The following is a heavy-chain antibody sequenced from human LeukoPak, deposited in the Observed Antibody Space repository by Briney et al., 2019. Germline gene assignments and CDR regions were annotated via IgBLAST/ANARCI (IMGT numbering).Heavy chain of an antibody. J-gene: IGHJ6*02. D-gene: IGHD6-19*01. V-gene: IGHV1-2*02. CDR1: GGTFSSYA. CDR3: ARKCSSGWCENYYYYYGMDV. CDR2: INPNSGGT. Sequence: ASVKVSCKASGGTFSSYAISWVRQAPGQGLEWMGWINPNSGGTNYAQKFQGRVTMTRDTSISTAYMELSRLRSDDTAVYYCARKCSSGWCENYYYYYGMDVWGQGTTVTVSS.